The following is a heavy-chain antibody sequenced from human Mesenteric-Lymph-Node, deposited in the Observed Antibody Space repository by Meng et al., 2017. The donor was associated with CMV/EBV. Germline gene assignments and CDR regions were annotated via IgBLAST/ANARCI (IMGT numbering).Heavy chain of an antibody. J-gene: IGHJ6*02. Sequence: GGSLRLSCAASGFTFSSYSMHWVRQAPGKGLEWVAVIWYDGSNKYYAASVKGRFTISRDNSKNALYLQMNSLRAEDTAVYYCAKGSDFWSGPRYYYYYGIDVWGQGTTVTVSS. CDR2: IWYDGSNK. CDR1: GFTFSSYS. CDR3: AKGSDFWSGPRYYYYYGIDV. D-gene: IGHD3-3*01. V-gene: IGHV3-33*06.